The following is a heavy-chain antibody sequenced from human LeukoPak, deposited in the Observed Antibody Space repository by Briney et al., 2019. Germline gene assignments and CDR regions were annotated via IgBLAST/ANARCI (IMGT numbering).Heavy chain of an antibody. CDR2: FDPEDGET. CDR3: ATGRLGGRLLPYSIGY. J-gene: IGHJ4*02. Sequence: ASVKVSCKVSGYTLTELSMHWVRQAPGKGLEWMGGFDPEDGETIYAQKFQGRVTMTEDTSTDTAYMELSSLRSEDTAVYYCATGRLGGRLLPYSIGYWGQGTLVTVSS. CDR1: GYTLTELS. D-gene: IGHD3-22*01. V-gene: IGHV1-24*01.